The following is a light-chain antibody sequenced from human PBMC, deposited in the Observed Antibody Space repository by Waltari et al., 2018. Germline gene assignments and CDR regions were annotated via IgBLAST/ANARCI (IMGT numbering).Light chain of an antibody. CDR1: SGHSSNV. CDR2: VNSDGSH. Sequence: KITCTLSSGHSSNVVAWHQQQPEKGPRYLMKVNSDGSHSKGDGIPDRFSGSSSGAERYLTISSLQSDDEADYYCQTWGTGIWVFGGGTRLTVL. V-gene: IGLV4-69*01. CDR3: QTWGTGIWV. J-gene: IGLJ3*02.